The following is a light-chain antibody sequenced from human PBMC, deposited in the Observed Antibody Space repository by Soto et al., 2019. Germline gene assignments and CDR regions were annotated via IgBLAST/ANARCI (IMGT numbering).Light chain of an antibody. J-gene: IGLJ2*01. CDR3: SSYTSSSTPVV. CDR1: SSDVGGYNY. Sequence: QSVLTQPASVYGSPGQSITISCPGTSSDVGGYNYVSWYQQHPGKAPKLMIYDVSNRPSGVSNRFSGSKSGNTASLTISGLQAEDEADYYCSSYTSSSTPVVFGGGTKVTVL. CDR2: DVS. V-gene: IGLV2-14*01.